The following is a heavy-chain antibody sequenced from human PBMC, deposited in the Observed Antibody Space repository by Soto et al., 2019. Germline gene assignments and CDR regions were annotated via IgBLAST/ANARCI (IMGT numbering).Heavy chain of an antibody. CDR3: ARRQGYSSSSGWVDAFDI. J-gene: IGHJ3*02. CDR2: IYYSGST. Sequence: SETLSLTCTVSGGSISSYYWSWIRQPPGKGLEWIGYIYYSGSTNYNPSLKSRVTISVDTSKNQFSLKLSSVTAADTAVYYCARRQGYSSSSGWVDAFDIWGQGTMVTVSS. D-gene: IGHD6-6*01. CDR1: GGSISSYY. V-gene: IGHV4-59*01.